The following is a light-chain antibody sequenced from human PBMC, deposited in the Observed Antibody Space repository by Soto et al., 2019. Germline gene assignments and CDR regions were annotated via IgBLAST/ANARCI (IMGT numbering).Light chain of an antibody. CDR3: QQYNNWPIT. J-gene: IGKJ5*01. CDR1: QSISDT. Sequence: EIVMTQSPATLSVSPGGRATLSCRASQSISDTLAWYQQKPGQAPRLLIYSASRGATGFPARFSGSGSGTDFTLTISSLQSEDFAVYYCQQYNNWPITFGQGTRLEIK. CDR2: SAS. V-gene: IGKV3-15*01.